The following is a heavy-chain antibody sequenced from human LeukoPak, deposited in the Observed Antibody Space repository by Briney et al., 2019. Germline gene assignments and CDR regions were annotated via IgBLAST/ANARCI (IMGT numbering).Heavy chain of an antibody. D-gene: IGHD4-11*01. CDR1: GYSISNGYY. CDR2: LYHSDSA. V-gene: IGHV4-38-2*01. CDR3: ARSVTVTPRDV. J-gene: IGHJ6*04. Sequence: SETLSLTCAVSGYSISNGYYWVWIRQPPGRGLEWIGSLYHSDSAYYNTSLRSRVSMSVDTSKNQFSLTLSFVTAADTAVYYCARSVTVTPRDVWGKGTTVTVSS.